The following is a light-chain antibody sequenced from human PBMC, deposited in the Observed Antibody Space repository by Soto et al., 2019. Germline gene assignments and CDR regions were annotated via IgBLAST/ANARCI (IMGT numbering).Light chain of an antibody. J-gene: IGKJ1*01. CDR2: DAS. CDR3: KKYYSYSRT. V-gene: IGKV1-5*01. Sequence: IQMAQSPSVLSASVGDRVTITCRASQSISTLLAWYQQKPEKAPKLLIHDASTLESGVPSRFSGSGSGTEFTLTLSSLQPDDFATYHGKKYYSYSRTFADGTKV. CDR1: QSISTL.